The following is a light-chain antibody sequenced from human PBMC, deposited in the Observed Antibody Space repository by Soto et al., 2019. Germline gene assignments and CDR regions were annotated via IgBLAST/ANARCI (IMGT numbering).Light chain of an antibody. J-gene: IGKJ1*01. V-gene: IGKV3-20*01. CDR2: GAS. CDR1: QSVSSTY. CDR3: QQYDNSHGWT. Sequence: EIVLMQSPGTLSLSPGERSTLSCMATQSVSSTYLAWYQQKHGQPPRLLIYGASSRASGIPDRFSGSGSGTDFTLTISRLEHEDFAVYYCQQYDNSHGWTFGQGTKVDIK.